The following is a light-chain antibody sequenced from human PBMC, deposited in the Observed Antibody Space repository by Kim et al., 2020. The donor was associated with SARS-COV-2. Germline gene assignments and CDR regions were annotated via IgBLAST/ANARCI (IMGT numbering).Light chain of an antibody. Sequence: QSALTQPASVSGSPGQSITISCTGSSSDVGGYKFVSWYQQHPGKAPKVMIYDVGKRPSGVSNRFSGSKSGNTASLTISGLQAEDEADYYCSSYTSSSTYVFGTGTKVTVL. CDR3: SSYTSSSTYV. J-gene: IGLJ1*01. CDR1: SSDVGGYKF. V-gene: IGLV2-14*03. CDR2: DVG.